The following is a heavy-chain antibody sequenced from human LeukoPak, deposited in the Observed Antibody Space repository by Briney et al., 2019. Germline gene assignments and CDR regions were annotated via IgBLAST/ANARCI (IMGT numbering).Heavy chain of an antibody. CDR1: GYSFTSYW. V-gene: IGHV5-10-1*01. CDR3: ARIPLDSSGYYYAGDGFDI. D-gene: IGHD3-22*01. CDR2: IDPSDSYT. J-gene: IGHJ3*02. Sequence: GESLKISCKGSGYSFTSYWITWVRQMPGKGLEWMGKIDPSDSYTNYSPSLQGHVTISADKSISTAYLQWSSLKASDTAMYYCARIPLDSSGYYYAGDGFDIWGQGTTVTASS.